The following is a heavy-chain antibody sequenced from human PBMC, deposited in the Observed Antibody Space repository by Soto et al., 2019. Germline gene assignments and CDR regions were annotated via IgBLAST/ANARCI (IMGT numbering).Heavy chain of an antibody. Sequence: SETLSLTCGVSGGSISSSSYFWGWIRQPPGKALEWIGHVYYSGSTYNNPSLKSRVTIFVDTSKNFFSLNLTSLTAADTAVYYCAAIAVAASGYFDSWGQGSQVTVS. D-gene: IGHD6-19*01. CDR2: VYYSGST. J-gene: IGHJ4*02. CDR3: AAIAVAASGYFDS. CDR1: GGSISSSSYF. V-gene: IGHV4-39*01.